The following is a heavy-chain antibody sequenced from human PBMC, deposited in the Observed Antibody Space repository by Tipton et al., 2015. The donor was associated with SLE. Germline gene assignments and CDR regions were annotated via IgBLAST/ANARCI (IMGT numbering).Heavy chain of an antibody. Sequence: TLSLTCSVSGGSVTSHYWSWIRQPPGKGLEWIGSIDHSGSTYFNPSLKSRVTISADTSKNQFSLKLSSVTAADTAVYYCARHGGYWGQGTLVTVSS. V-gene: IGHV4-59*08. J-gene: IGHJ4*02. CDR1: GGSVTSHY. CDR2: IDHSGST. CDR3: ARHGGY. D-gene: IGHD3-3*01.